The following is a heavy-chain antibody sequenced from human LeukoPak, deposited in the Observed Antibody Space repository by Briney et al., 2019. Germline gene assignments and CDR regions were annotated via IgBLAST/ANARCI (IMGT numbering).Heavy chain of an antibody. J-gene: IGHJ4*02. Sequence: GGSLRLSCAASGFTFSSYSMKWVRQAPGKGLEWVSSISSSSSYIYYADSVKGRFTISRDNAKNSLYLQMNSLRAEDTAVYYCARDPLWPELGHFDYWGQGTLVTVSS. CDR1: GFTFSSYS. V-gene: IGHV3-21*01. CDR2: ISSSSSYI. CDR3: ARDPLWPELGHFDY. D-gene: IGHD7-27*01.